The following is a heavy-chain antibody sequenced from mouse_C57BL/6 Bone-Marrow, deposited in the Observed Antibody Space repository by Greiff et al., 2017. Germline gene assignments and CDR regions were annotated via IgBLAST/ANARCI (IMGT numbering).Heavy chain of an antibody. D-gene: IGHD3-1*01. J-gene: IGHJ2*01. CDR2: IYPGSGNT. CDR1: GYTFTDYY. CDR3: ARGGSYYFDY. V-gene: IGHV1-76*01. Sequence: QVQLKQSGAELVRPGASVKLSCKASGYTFTDYYINWVKQRPGQGLEWIARIYPGSGNTYYNEKFKGKATLTAEKSSSTAYMQLSSLASEDSAVYFGARGGSYYFDYWGQGTTLTVSS.